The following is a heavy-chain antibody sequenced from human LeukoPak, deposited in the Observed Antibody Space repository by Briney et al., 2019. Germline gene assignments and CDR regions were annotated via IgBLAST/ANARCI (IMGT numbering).Heavy chain of an antibody. Sequence: ASVKVSCKASGYTFTGYYMHWVRQAPGQGLEWMGWINPNSGGTNYAQKFQGRVTMTRDTSISTAYMELSRLRSDDTAVYYCARVPLGIAAAGTGIEYYFDYWGQGTLVTVSS. CDR3: ARVPLGIAAAGTGIEYYFDY. D-gene: IGHD6-13*01. CDR2: INPNSGGT. CDR1: GYTFTGYY. V-gene: IGHV1-2*02. J-gene: IGHJ4*02.